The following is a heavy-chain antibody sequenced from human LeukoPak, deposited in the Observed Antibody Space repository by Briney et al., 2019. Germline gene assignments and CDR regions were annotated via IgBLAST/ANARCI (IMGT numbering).Heavy chain of an antibody. CDR3: ARHVVAVGFDY. CDR2: ITSGSSYI. Sequence: AGGSLRLSCAASGFSFSTYNMNWVRQAPGQRLEWVSSITSGSSYIYYADSVKGRFTISRDNAKNSLYLQMNSLRAEDTAVYYCARHVVAVGFDYWRQGTLVTVSS. J-gene: IGHJ4*02. CDR1: GFSFSTYN. D-gene: IGHD3-22*01. V-gene: IGHV3-21*01.